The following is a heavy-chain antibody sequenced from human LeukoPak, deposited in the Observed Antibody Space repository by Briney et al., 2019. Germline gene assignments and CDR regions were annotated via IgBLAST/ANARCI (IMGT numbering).Heavy chain of an antibody. CDR3: ARGHLGALDY. J-gene: IGHJ4*02. V-gene: IGHV3-74*01. CDR1: GFTFSSHW. CDR2: INSDESST. D-gene: IGHD1-26*01. Sequence: GGSLRLSRAASGFTFSSHWMHWVRQAPGKGLVWVSNINSDESSTYYADSVKGRFTISRDNAKNTLYLQMNSLRADDTAVYYCARGHLGALDYWGQGTLVTVSS.